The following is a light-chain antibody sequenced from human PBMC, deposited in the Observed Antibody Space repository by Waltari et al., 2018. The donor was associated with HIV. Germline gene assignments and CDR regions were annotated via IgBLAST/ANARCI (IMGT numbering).Light chain of an antibody. J-gene: IGLJ1*01. V-gene: IGLV1-47*01. CDR2: RND. CDR3: AAWDDSLSGYV. Sequence: QSVLTQPPSASGTPGQRVTISCSGGSSNIGSNYVFWYQLLPGTAPKLLVYRNDQRHSGVPDRLSGSKSGTSASLAISGLRSEDEADYYCAAWDDSLSGYVFGTGTKVTVL. CDR1: SSNIGSNY.